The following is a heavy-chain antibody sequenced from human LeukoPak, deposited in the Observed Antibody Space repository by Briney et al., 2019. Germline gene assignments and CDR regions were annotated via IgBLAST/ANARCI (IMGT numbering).Heavy chain of an antibody. CDR3: ARAVYSGSYYVGY. CDR1: GYTFTGYY. J-gene: IGHJ4*02. D-gene: IGHD1-26*01. V-gene: IGHV1-2*02. Sequence: ASVKVSCKASGYTFTGYYMHWVRQAPGQGLEWMGWINPNSGSTNYAQKFQGRVTMTRDTSISTAHMELSRLRSDDTAVYYCARAVYSGSYYVGYWGQGTLVTVSS. CDR2: INPNSGST.